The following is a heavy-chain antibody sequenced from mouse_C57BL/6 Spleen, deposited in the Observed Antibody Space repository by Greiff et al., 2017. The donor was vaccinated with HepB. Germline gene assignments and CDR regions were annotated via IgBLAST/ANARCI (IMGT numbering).Heavy chain of an antibody. CDR3: ANYEYPYYAMDY. V-gene: IGHV1-42*01. CDR2: INPSTGGT. D-gene: IGHD2-4*01. J-gene: IGHJ4*01. Sequence: VQLQQSGPELVKPGASVKISCKASGYSFTGYYMNWVKQSPEKSLEWIGEINPSTGGTTYNQKFKAKATLTVDKSSSTAYMQLKSLTSEDSAVYYCANYEYPYYAMDYWGQGTSVTVSS. CDR1: GYSFTGYY.